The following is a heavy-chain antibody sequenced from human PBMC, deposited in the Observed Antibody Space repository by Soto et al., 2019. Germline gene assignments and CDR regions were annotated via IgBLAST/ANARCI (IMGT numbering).Heavy chain of an antibody. CDR2: VYYSGST. CDR1: GGSISTYY. V-gene: IGHV4-59*01. D-gene: IGHD6-13*01. Sequence: SETLSLTCTVSGGSISTYYWSWIRQPPGKGLEWIAHVYYSGSTNYNPSLKSRVTISVDTSKNQFSLNLSSLTAADTAVYYCARGIAATGSFWFDPWGQGTLVTVSS. J-gene: IGHJ5*02. CDR3: ARGIAATGSFWFDP.